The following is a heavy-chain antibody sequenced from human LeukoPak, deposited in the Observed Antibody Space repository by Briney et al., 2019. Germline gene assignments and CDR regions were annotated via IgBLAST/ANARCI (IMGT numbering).Heavy chain of an antibody. CDR3: ARDRPDDAFDI. V-gene: IGHV4-61*02. CDR2: IYTSGST. J-gene: IGHJ3*02. Sequence: PSQTLSLTCTVSGGSISSGSYYWSWIRQPAGKGLEWIGRIYTSGSTNYNPSLKSRVTISVDTSKNQFSLKLSSVTAADTAVYYCARDRPDDAFDIWGQGTMVTVSS. CDR1: GGSISSGSYY.